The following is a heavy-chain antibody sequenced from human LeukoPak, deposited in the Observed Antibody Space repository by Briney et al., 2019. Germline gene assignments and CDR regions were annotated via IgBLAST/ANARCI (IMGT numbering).Heavy chain of an antibody. CDR3: AAGVVPPYYFDY. CDR1: GGSVSSGSYY. D-gene: IGHD2-21*01. V-gene: IGHV4-61*01. CDR2: IYYSGST. J-gene: IGHJ4*02. Sequence: SETLSLTCTVSGGSVSSGSYYRSWIRQPPGKGLEWIGYIYYSGSTNYNPSLKSRVTISVDTSKNQFSLKLSSVTAADTAVYYCAAGVVPPYYFDYWGQGTLVTVSS.